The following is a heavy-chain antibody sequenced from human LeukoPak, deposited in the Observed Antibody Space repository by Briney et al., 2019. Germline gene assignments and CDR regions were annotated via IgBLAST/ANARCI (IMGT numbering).Heavy chain of an antibody. CDR3: ARDRNGSGSYYGRVYYYYGMDV. J-gene: IGHJ6*02. V-gene: IGHV3-66*01. Sequence: GGSLRLSCAASGFTVSSNYMSRVRQAPGKGLEWVSVIYSGGSTYYADSVRGRFTISRDNSKNTLYLQMNSLRAEDTAVYYCARDRNGSGSYYGRVYYYYGMDVWGQGTTVTVSS. CDR1: GFTVSSNY. CDR2: IYSGGST. D-gene: IGHD3-10*01.